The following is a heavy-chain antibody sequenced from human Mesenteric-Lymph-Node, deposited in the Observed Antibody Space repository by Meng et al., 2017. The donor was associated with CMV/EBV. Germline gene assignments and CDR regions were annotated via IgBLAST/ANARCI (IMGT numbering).Heavy chain of an antibody. CDR1: GFTFSSYS. Sequence: GESLKISCAASGFTFSSYSMNWVRQAPGKGLEWVSSISSSSSYIYYAGSVKGRFTISRDNAKNSLYLQMNSLRAEDTAVYYCARDWAYDFWSGFHPPYYYYYYGMDVWGQGTTVTVSS. CDR3: ARDWAYDFWSGFHPPYYYYYYGMDV. V-gene: IGHV3-21*01. J-gene: IGHJ6*02. D-gene: IGHD3-3*01. CDR2: ISSSSSYI.